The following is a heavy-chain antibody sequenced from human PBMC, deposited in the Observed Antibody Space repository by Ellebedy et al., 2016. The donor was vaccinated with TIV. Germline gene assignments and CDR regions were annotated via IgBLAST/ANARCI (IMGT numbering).Heavy chain of an antibody. CDR3: ARDSAADWENAYDI. J-gene: IGHJ3*02. CDR1: GFTFTDYF. D-gene: IGHD6-13*01. Sequence: AASVKVSCKSSGFTFTDYFIHWVRQAPGQGLEWTGFINLKNGDTPYAQNFQGRVTMTRDTSISSGYLDLSRLGSDDTAVYYCARDSAADWENAYDIWGQGTMVTVSS. V-gene: IGHV1-2*02. CDR2: INLKNGDT.